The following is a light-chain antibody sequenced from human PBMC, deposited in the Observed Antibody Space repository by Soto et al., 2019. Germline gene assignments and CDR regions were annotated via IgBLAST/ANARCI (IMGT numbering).Light chain of an antibody. Sequence: QFVLTQPRSVSWSPGQSVTISCTGTSSDFGGYDLVSWYQQHPGKAPKLMIYDVTKRPSGVPDRFSGSRSGNTASLTVSGLQAEDDADYYCCSYAGTYTFYVFGIGTKVTVL. CDR1: SSDFGGYDL. CDR2: DVT. J-gene: IGLJ1*01. V-gene: IGLV2-11*01. CDR3: CSYAGTYTFYV.